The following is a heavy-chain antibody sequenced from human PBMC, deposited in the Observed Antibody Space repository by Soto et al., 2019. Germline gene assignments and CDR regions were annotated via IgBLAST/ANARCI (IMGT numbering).Heavy chain of an antibody. J-gene: IGHJ5*02. D-gene: IGHD6-6*01. CDR3: TRSSGFTNWLDA. CDR1: GVSIKSSS. V-gene: IGHV1-69*12. Sequence: QVQLVQSGAELKKPGSSVKVSCKVSGVSIKSSSITWVPQALGQGLEWMGGTIPLFGTPHYAQKFQGRVRITADESTSTVYMYLSSLRSEDTAVYYCTRSSGFTNWLDAWGQGTLSTVSS. CDR2: TIPLFGTP.